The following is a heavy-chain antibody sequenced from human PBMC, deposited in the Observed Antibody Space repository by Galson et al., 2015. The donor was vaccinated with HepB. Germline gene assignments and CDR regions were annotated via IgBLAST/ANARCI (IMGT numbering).Heavy chain of an antibody. V-gene: IGHV4-34*01. Sequence: ETLSLTCAVYGGSFSGYYWSWIRQPPGKGLEWIGEINHSGSTNYNPSLKSRVTISVDTSKNQFSLKLSSVTAADTAVYYCARGGRGLKRGYSYGSYYYGMDVWGQGTTVTVSS. CDR1: GGSFSGYY. CDR2: INHSGST. D-gene: IGHD5-18*01. CDR3: ARGGRGLKRGYSYGSYYYGMDV. J-gene: IGHJ6*02.